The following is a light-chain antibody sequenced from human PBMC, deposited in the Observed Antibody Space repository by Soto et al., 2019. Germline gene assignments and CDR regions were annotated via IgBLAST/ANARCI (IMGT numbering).Light chain of an antibody. V-gene: IGKV1-9*01. CDR2: AAS. CDR1: QGIGSY. J-gene: IGKJ4*01. Sequence: IQLTQSPSSLSASVLYIVTITCRASQGIGSYLAWYQQKPGEAPKLLIFAASTLQSGVPSRFSGSGSGTDFTLTISSLQAEDFATYYCQKLSTYPSNFGGGTKVDIK. CDR3: QKLSTYPSN.